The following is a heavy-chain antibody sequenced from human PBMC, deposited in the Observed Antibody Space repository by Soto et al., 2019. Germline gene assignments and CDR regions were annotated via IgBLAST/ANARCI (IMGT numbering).Heavy chain of an antibody. Sequence: QVQLQESGPGLVKPSGTLSLTCAVSGDSITNNNWWSWVRQAPGKRLEWIGEIYHSGATTYNPSLKSRATISVDPSNNHFSLKLTSVTAADTAVYFCARDLGTGTDYWGQGTLVTVAS. V-gene: IGHV4-4*02. CDR3: ARDLGTGTDY. J-gene: IGHJ4*02. D-gene: IGHD1-1*01. CDR1: GDSITNNNW. CDR2: IYHSGAT.